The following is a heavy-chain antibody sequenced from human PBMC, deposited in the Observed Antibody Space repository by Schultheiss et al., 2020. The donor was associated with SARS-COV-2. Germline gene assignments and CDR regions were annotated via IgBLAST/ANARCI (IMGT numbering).Heavy chain of an antibody. CDR3: ARGGNYVQDALDI. CDR1: GFTFSTQS. V-gene: IGHV3-21*01. Sequence: GGSLRLSCVASGFTFSTQSMSWVRQAPGKGLEWVSSISSSSGVISYADSVKGRFTISRDNAKNLLYLQMNSLRVEDTAVYYCARGGNYVQDALDIWGQGTMVTVSS. J-gene: IGHJ3*02. D-gene: IGHD1-26*01. CDR2: ISSSSGVI.